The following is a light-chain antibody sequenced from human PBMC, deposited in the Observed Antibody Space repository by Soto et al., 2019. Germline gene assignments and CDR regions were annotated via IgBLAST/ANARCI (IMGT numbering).Light chain of an antibody. Sequence: QSALTQPPSASASPGQSVTISCTGTSSDVGGYNYVSWYQQHPGKAPKLMIYEVSKRPSGVPDRFSGSKSGNTASLTVSGLQAEDEADYYCISYAGSNNLGVFGGGTKLTVL. CDR2: EVS. CDR3: ISYAGSNNLGV. V-gene: IGLV2-8*01. J-gene: IGLJ2*01. CDR1: SSDVGGYNY.